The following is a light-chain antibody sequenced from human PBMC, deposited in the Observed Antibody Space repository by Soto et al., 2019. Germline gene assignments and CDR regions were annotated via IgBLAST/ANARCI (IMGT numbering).Light chain of an antibody. V-gene: IGKV1-17*01. CDR3: VQHSACPWT. CDR1: QGVRND. CDR2: GAS. Sequence: DIQMTQSPSSLSASVGDTVTITCRASQGVRNDLNWFQQKPGKAPKGLIYGASDLQSGVSSRFSGSRSGTEFTLTISSLQAEDFATYYCVQHSACPWTFGQGTKVEIK. J-gene: IGKJ1*01.